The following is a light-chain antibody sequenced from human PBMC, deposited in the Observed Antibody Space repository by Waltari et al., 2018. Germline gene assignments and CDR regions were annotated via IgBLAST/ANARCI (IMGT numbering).Light chain of an antibody. J-gene: IGKJ2*01. CDR2: GAT. CDR3: QQYGSPPYT. Sequence: ESVLTQSPGTLPLSPGGRATLSCRASQSVSASFLAWYQQKPGQAPRLLVSGATTRATCIPGRFSGSGSGTDFTLTINRLEPEDFALYYCQQYGSPPYTFGQGTRLEIK. CDR1: QSVSASF. V-gene: IGKV3-20*01.